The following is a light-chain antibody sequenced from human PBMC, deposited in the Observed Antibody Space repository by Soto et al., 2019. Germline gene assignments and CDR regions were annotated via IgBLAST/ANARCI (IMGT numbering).Light chain of an antibody. CDR1: TGAVTTGHF. V-gene: IGLV7-46*01. CDR3: LLSYRGVGV. CDR2: DTD. Sequence: QAVVTQETSLTVSPGGTVTLTCGSNTGAVTTGHFPYWFQQKPGQAPRTVIYDTDRKHSWAPARFSGSLLGGKAALTLSGAQPEDEADYYCLLSYRGVGVFGGGTKLTVL. J-gene: IGLJ2*01.